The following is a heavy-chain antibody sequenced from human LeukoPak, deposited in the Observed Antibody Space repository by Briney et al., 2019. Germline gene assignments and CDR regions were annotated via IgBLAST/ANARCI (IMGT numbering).Heavy chain of an antibody. D-gene: IGHD6-19*01. J-gene: IGHJ3*02. CDR3: ATFPGYSTGWYPDAFDI. Sequence: SETLSLTCNVSGASINNYYWTWIRQPPGKGLEWIGYIYYTGSTNYNPSLTSRLTISVDTSKNHFSLTLMSVTAADTAVYYCATFPGYSTGWYPDAFDICGRGTMVNVSS. CDR2: IYYTGST. V-gene: IGHV4-59*12. CDR1: GASINNYY.